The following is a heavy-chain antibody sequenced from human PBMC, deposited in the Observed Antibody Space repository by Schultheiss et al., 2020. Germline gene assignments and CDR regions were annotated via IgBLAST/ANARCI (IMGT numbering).Heavy chain of an antibody. CDR1: GYTFTSYG. CDR2: ISAYNGNT. CDR3: ARLGPEMYRPYYSYGLDV. V-gene: IGHV1-18*01. Sequence: ASVKVSCKASGYTFTSYGISWVRQAPGQGLEWMGWISAYNGNTNYAQKLQGRVTMTTDTSTSTAYMELRSLRSDDTAVYYCARLGPEMYRPYYSYGLDVWGQGTTVTVSS. D-gene: IGHD5-24*01. J-gene: IGHJ6*02.